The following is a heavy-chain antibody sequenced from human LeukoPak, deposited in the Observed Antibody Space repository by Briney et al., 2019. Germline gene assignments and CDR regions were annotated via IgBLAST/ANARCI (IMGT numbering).Heavy chain of an antibody. J-gene: IGHJ4*02. Sequence: GGSLRLSCGASGFTFSSYGMHWVRQAPGKGLEWVAFIRYDGSNKYYADSVKGRLTISRDNSKNTLYLQMNSLRAEDTAVYYCKGDCSSTSCYEAIDYWGQGTLVTVSS. CDR3: KGDCSSTSCYEAIDY. D-gene: IGHD2-2*01. CDR1: GFTFSSYG. CDR2: IRYDGSNK. V-gene: IGHV3-30*02.